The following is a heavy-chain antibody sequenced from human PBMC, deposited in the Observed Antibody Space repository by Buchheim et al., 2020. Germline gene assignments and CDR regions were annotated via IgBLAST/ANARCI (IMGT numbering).Heavy chain of an antibody. J-gene: IGHJ4*02. CDR1: GFTFSNAW. CDR3: TIELD. D-gene: IGHD1-1*01. CDR2: IKTKGDGGRT. Sequence: EVQLVESGGGLVEPGGSLRLSCAASGFTFSNAWMSWVRQAPGQGLEWVGRIKTKGDGGRTDYAAPVKDRFIISRDDSKNMLYLQMNSLKIEDTAVYYCTIELDWGQGAL. V-gene: IGHV3-15*01.